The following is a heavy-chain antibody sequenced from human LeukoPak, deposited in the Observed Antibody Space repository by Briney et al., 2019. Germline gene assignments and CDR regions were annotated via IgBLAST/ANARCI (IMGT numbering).Heavy chain of an antibody. D-gene: IGHD3-10*01. CDR1: GFSFSNYD. Sequence: GGSLRLSCAASGFSFSNYDMTWVGQAPGKGLDWVSTLSDSGGSTYYADSVKGRFTISRDNSKNTLYLQMSSLRAEDTAIYFCAKRLYYGSGPLDIWGQGTMVTVSS. J-gene: IGHJ3*02. CDR2: LSDSGGST. CDR3: AKRLYYGSGPLDI. V-gene: IGHV3-23*01.